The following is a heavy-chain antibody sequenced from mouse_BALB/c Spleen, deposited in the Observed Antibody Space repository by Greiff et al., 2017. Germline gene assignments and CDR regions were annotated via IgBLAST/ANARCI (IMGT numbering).Heavy chain of an antibody. V-gene: IGHV6-6*02. Sequence: EVKVEASGGGLVQPGGSMKLSCVASGFTFSNYWMNWVRQSPEKGLEWVAEIRLKSNNYATHYAESVKGRFTISRDDSKSSVYLQMNNLRAEDTGIYYCTRFYFDYWGKGNTRTVSS. J-gene: IGHJ2*01. CDR3: TRFYFDY. CDR2: IRLKSNNYAT. CDR1: GFTFSNYW.